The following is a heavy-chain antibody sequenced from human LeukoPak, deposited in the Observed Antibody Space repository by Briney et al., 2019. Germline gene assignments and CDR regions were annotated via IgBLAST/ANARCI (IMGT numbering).Heavy chain of an antibody. Sequence: AGGSLRLSCAASGFTFSSYAMHWVRQAPGKGLEWVAVISYDGSNKYYADSVKGRFTISRDNSKNTLYLQMNSLRAEDTAVYYCASARRHSDWLSAFDYWGQGTLVTVSS. CDR2: ISYDGSNK. V-gene: IGHV3-30*04. CDR3: ASARRHSDWLSAFDY. CDR1: GFTFSSYA. J-gene: IGHJ4*02. D-gene: IGHD3-9*01.